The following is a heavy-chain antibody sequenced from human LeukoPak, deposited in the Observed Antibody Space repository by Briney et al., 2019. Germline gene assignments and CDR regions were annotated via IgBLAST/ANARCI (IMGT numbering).Heavy chain of an antibody. CDR1: GFTFSSYA. J-gene: IGHJ3*02. Sequence: GGSLRLSCAASGFTFSSYAMGWVRQAPGKGLEWVSAITASGGNTYYADSVKGRFTISRDNAKNTLYLQMNSLRAEDTAVYYCTRGADSSGYPDAFDIWGQGTMVTVSS. V-gene: IGHV3-23*01. D-gene: IGHD3-22*01. CDR3: TRGADSSGYPDAFDI. CDR2: ITASGGNT.